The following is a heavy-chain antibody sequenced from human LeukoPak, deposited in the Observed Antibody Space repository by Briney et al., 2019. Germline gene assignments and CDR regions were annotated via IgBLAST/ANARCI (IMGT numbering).Heavy chain of an antibody. CDR3: ARARRRGRDGYRDY. V-gene: IGHV3-48*01. CDR2: ISSGSSPI. D-gene: IGHD5-24*01. J-gene: IGHJ4*02. Sequence: GGSLRLSCVASGFTFSTYSMNWVRQAPGKGLEWVSYISSGSSPIYYADSVKGRFTISRDNSKNTLYLQMNSLRAEDTAVYYCARARRRGRDGYRDYWGQGTLVTVSS. CDR1: GFTFSTYS.